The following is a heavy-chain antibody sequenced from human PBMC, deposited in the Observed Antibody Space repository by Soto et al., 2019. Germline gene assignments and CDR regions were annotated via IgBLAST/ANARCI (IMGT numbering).Heavy chain of an antibody. CDR3: AKELTNSYGYPYFDY. J-gene: IGHJ4*02. CDR1: GFTFSTNA. Sequence: PGGSLRLSCAASGFTFSTNAMSWVRQAPGKGLEWVSGISSSGASTYYADSVKGRFTISRDNSKNTLFLQMNGLRAEDTAVYYCAKELTNSYGYPYFDYWGQGALVTVSS. D-gene: IGHD5-18*01. V-gene: IGHV3-23*01. CDR2: ISSSGAST.